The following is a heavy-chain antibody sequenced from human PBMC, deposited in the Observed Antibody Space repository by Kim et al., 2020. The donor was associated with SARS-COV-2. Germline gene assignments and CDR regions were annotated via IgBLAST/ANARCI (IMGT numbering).Heavy chain of an antibody. CDR1: GFTFSSYG. CDR3: AKAMTVVTPTFDY. J-gene: IGHJ4*02. V-gene: IGHV3-30*18. CDR2: ISYDGRNK. Sequence: GGSLRLSCAASGFTFSSYGMHWVHQAPGKGLEWVAAISYDGRNKYYVDPAKGRFTISRDNSKNTLFLQMNSLRAEDTAVYYCAKAMTVVTPTFDYGGQGTLVTVPA. D-gene: IGHD2-21*02.